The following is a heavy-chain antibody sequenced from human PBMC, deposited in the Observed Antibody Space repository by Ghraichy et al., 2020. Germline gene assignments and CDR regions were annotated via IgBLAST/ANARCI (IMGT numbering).Heavy chain of an antibody. Sequence: SETLSLTCTVSGGSISSSSYYWGWIRQPPGKGLEWIGSIYYSGSTYYNPSLKSRVTISVDTSKNQFSLKLSSVTAADTAVYYCARCDSSIAARPYFDYWGQGTLVTVSS. CDR1: GGSISSSSYY. D-gene: IGHD6-6*01. CDR2: IYYSGST. V-gene: IGHV4-39*01. CDR3: ARCDSSIAARPYFDY. J-gene: IGHJ4*02.